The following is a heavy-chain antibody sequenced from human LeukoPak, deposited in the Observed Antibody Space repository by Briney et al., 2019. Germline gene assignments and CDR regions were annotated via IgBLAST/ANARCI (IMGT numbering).Heavy chain of an antibody. CDR1: GGPISSYY. J-gene: IGHJ4*02. CDR3: ARGSGYGDYRLDY. D-gene: IGHD4-17*01. CDR2: TYYSGST. V-gene: IGHV4-59*01. Sequence: SETLSLTCTVSGGPISSYYWSWIRQPPGKGLEWIGYTYYSGSTNYNPSLKSRITLSVDTSQYQFPMNMSSVTATDTAVYYCARGSGYGDYRLDYWGQGTLVTVSS.